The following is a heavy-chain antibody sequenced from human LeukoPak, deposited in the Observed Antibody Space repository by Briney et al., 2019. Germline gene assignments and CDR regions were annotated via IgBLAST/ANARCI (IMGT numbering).Heavy chain of an antibody. V-gene: IGHV4-38-2*01. J-gene: IGHJ6*03. D-gene: IGHD1-1*01. CDR1: GYSISSGYY. CDR2: IYHSGRT. Sequence: PSETLSLTCAVSGYSISSGYYWGWIRQPPGKGLEWIGSIYHSGRTYYNPSLKSRVTISVDTSKNQFSLKLSSVTAADTAVYYCARGSDPNSYYYYMDVWGKGTTVTVSS. CDR3: ARGSDPNSYYYYMDV.